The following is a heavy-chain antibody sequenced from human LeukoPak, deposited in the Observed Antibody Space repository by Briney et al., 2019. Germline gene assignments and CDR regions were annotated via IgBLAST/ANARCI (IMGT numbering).Heavy chain of an antibody. V-gene: IGHV1-8*01. Sequence: GASVKFSCKAAGYSFATYGINWVRQAPGQVLEWLGWMRPKKSDTGYARKFQDRVTLTWNISTDTVYMALNSLTAEDTAVYFCAGGPPEDTSSGYWGQGTLVTVSS. CDR2: MRPKKSDT. CDR3: AGGPPEDTSSGY. D-gene: IGHD3-22*01. CDR1: GYSFATYG. J-gene: IGHJ4*02.